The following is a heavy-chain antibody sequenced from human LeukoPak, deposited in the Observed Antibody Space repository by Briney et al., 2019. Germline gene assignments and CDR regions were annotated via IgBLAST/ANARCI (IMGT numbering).Heavy chain of an antibody. Sequence: GESLKISCKGSGYSFTSYWIGWVRQMPGKGLGWMGIIYPGESDTRYSPSFQGQVNISADKSISTAYLQWNSLKGSDTARYYFARGGDVQLDRRPRSGRFDPWGQGTLVTVSS. CDR1: GYSFTSYW. CDR3: ARGGDVQLDRRPRSGRFDP. V-gene: IGHV5-51*01. J-gene: IGHJ5*02. D-gene: IGHD1-1*01. CDR2: IYPGESDT.